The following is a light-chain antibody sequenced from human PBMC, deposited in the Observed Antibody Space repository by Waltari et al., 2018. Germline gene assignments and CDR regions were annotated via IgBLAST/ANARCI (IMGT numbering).Light chain of an antibody. V-gene: IGKV3-20*01. CDR2: HAS. CDR1: QSVSKY. Sequence: EVVLTQSPGSLSLSPGERATLSCRASQSVSKYLAWYQQTPGQAPRLIIYHASSRATGIPDRFSGSGFGTDFSLTISRLEPEDFAVYFCQKYDSLPATFGQGTKVEIE. J-gene: IGKJ1*01. CDR3: QKYDSLPAT.